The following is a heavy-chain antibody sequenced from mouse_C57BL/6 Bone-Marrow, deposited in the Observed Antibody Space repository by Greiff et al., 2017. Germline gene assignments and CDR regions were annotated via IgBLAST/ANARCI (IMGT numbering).Heavy chain of an antibody. CDR3: ARPPLYYGSSYNYDG. Sequence: QVQLQQSGAELARPGASVKLSCKASGYTFTSYGISWVKQRTGQGLEWIGEIYPRSGNTYYNEKFKGKATLTADKSSSTAYMELRSLTSEDSAVYFCARPPLYYGSSYNYDGWGQGPTLTVSS. D-gene: IGHD1-1*01. CDR2: IYPRSGNT. J-gene: IGHJ2*01. CDR1: GYTFTSYG. V-gene: IGHV1-81*01.